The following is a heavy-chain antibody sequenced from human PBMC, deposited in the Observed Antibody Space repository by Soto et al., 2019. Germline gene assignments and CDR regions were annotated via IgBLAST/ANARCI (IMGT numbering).Heavy chain of an antibody. Sequence: GGSLRLSCAASGFIFSSYGMHWVRQAPCKGLEWVAVISYDGSNKYYADSVKGRFTISRDNSKNTLYLQMNSLRAEDTAVYYCAKEIASIAAAATFDYWGQGT. CDR3: AKEIASIAAAATFDY. D-gene: IGHD6-25*01. CDR2: ISYDGSNK. J-gene: IGHJ4*02. V-gene: IGHV3-30*18. CDR1: GFIFSSYG.